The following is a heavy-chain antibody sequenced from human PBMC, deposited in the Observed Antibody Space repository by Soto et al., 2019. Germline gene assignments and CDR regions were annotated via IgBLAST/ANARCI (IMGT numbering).Heavy chain of an antibody. CDR2: IIPIFGTA. J-gene: IGHJ5*02. V-gene: IGHV1-69*13. CDR3: AGYGDYAINWLDP. Sequence: SVKVSCKASGGTFSSYAISWVRQAPGQGLEWMGGIIPIFGTANYAQKFQGRVTITADESTSTAYMELSSLRSEDAAVYYCAGYGDYAINWLDPSGQGTVVTVSS. D-gene: IGHD4-17*01. CDR1: GGTFSSYA.